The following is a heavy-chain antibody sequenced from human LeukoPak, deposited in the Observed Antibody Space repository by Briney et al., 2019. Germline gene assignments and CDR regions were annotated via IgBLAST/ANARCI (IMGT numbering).Heavy chain of an antibody. CDR1: GFTFSSYA. J-gene: IGHJ6*02. V-gene: IGHV3-23*01. D-gene: IGHD6-13*01. Sequence: GGSLRLSCAASGFTFSSYAMSWVRQAPGKGLEWVSAISGSGGSTYYADSVKGRFTISRDNSKNTLYLQMNSLRAEDTAVYYCAKDEGSSWYPPSYYYGMDVRGQGTTVTVSS. CDR3: AKDEGSSWYPPSYYYGMDV. CDR2: ISGSGGST.